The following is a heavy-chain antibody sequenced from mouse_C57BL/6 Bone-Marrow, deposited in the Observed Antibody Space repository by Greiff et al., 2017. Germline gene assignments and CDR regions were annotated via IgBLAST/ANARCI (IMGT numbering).Heavy chain of an antibody. Sequence: EVKLMESGGGLVKPGGSLKLSCAASGFTFSSYTMSWVRQTPEKRLEWVATISGGGGNTYYPDSVKGPFTISRDNAKNTLYLQMSSLRSEDTALYYGARLMMVTFYYYAMDYWGQGTSVTVSS. D-gene: IGHD2-3*01. V-gene: IGHV5-9*01. CDR3: ARLMMVTFYYYAMDY. CDR1: GFTFSSYT. J-gene: IGHJ4*01. CDR2: ISGGGGNT.